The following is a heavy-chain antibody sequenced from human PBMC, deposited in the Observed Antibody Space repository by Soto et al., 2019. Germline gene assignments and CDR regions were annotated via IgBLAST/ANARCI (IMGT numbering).Heavy chain of an antibody. CDR3: ARSVSDSSCYYDGIDV. Sequence: QVTLKESGPVLLKATETLTLTCSISGFSLTNGRMGVSWIRQPPGKALEWLAHIFSNNERSYTTPLQHSRSVSAVNSKRQVRLTMTDLGPVDAATYFFARSVSDSSCYYDGIDVGRQGPSVTVSP. CDR1: GFSLTNGRMG. CDR2: IFSNNER. V-gene: IGHV2-26*03. J-gene: IGHJ6*01. D-gene: IGHD3-16*01.